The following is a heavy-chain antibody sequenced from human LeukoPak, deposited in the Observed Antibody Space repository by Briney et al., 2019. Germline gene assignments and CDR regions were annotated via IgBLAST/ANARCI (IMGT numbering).Heavy chain of an antibody. D-gene: IGHD2-15*01. J-gene: IGHJ5*02. Sequence: GASVKVSRKASGYTFTSYHMHWVRQAPGQGLERMGIINPSGGTTNYAQKFRGRVTMTRDMSTSTVYMELSSLRSEDTAVYYCARDVGWWFDPWGQGTLVTVSS. V-gene: IGHV1-46*01. CDR2: INPSGGTT. CDR3: ARDVGWWFDP. CDR1: GYTFTSYH.